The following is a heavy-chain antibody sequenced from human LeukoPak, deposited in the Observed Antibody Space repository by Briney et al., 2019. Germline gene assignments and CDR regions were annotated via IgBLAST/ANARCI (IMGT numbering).Heavy chain of an antibody. J-gene: IGHJ2*01. CDR2: IYYSVST. D-gene: IGHD1-1*01. Sequence: SETLSLTCTVSGGSISSHYWSWIRQPPGKGLEWIGYIYYSVSTNYNPSLKSRVTISVDTSKNQFSLKLSSVTAADTAVYYCARAYSDTTGTIFWYFDLWGRGTLVTVSS. V-gene: IGHV4-59*11. CDR1: GGSISSHY. CDR3: ARAYSDTTGTIFWYFDL.